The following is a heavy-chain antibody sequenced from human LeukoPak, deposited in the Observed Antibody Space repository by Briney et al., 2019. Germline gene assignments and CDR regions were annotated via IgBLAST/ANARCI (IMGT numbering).Heavy chain of an antibody. CDR3: AKDMDATIAAAGTLFD. D-gene: IGHD6-13*01. J-gene: IGHJ4*02. Sequence: GRSLRLSCAASGFTFDDYAMHWVRQAPGKGLEWVSGISWNSGSMGYADSVKGRFTISRDNAKNSLYLQMNSLRAEDTALYYCAKDMDATIAAAGTLFDWGQGTLVTVSS. CDR2: ISWNSGSM. CDR1: GFTFDDYA. V-gene: IGHV3-9*01.